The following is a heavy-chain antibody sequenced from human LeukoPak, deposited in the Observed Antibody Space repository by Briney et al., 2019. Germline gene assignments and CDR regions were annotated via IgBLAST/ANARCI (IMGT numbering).Heavy chain of an antibody. CDR1: GFTFSRYW. J-gene: IGHJ4*02. CDR3: ARELYNHYDSSGYPDDY. V-gene: IGHV3-21*01. Sequence: GGSLRLSCAASGFTFSRYWMAWVRQAPGKGLEWVSSISSSSSYIYYADSVKGRFTISRDNAKNSLYLQMNSLRAEDTAVYYCARELYNHYDSSGYPDDYWGQGTLVTVSS. CDR2: ISSSSSYI. D-gene: IGHD3-22*01.